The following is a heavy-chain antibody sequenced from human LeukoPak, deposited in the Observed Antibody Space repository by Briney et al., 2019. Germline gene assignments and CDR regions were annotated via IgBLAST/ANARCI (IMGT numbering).Heavy chain of an antibody. D-gene: IGHD6-19*01. J-gene: IGHJ5*02. V-gene: IGHV3-30*18. CDR2: ISYDGSNK. CDR3: AKGGSGWGVGFDP. CDR1: GFTFSSYG. Sequence: AGGFLRLSCAASGFTFSSYGMHWVRQAPGKGLEWVAVISYDGSNKYYADSVKGRFTISRDNSKNTLYLQMNSLRAEHTAVYYCAKGGSGWGVGFDPWGQGTLVTVSS.